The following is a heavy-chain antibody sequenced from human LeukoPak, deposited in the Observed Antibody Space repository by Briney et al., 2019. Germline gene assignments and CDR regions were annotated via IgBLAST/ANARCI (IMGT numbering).Heavy chain of an antibody. D-gene: IGHD2-2*01. V-gene: IGHV3-49*04. CDR3: TRLRGDIVVVPAAIFDY. CDR2: IRSKAYGGTT. Sequence: GGSLRLSCTASGFTFGDYAMIWVRQAPGKGLEWVGFIRSKAYGGTTEYAASVKGRFTISRDDSKSIAYLQMNSLKTEDTAVYYCTRLRGDIVVVPAAIFDYWGQGTLVTVSS. CDR1: GFTFGDYA. J-gene: IGHJ4*02.